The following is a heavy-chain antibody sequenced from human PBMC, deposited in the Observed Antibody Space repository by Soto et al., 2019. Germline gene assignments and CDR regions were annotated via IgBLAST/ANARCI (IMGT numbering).Heavy chain of an antibody. CDR3: AKGRPAVAAPYTRFDP. V-gene: IGHV3-23*01. D-gene: IGHD6-19*01. Sequence: PGGSLRLSCSASGFTFSYYAMNGGRQAPGKGLEWVSAISGSGVTTYYADSVKGRFTISRANSKNTLFLQMNSLRVEDTAVYHCAKGRPAVAAPYTRFDPWGLGTLVTVSS. CDR2: ISGSGVTT. CDR1: GFTFSYYA. J-gene: IGHJ5*02.